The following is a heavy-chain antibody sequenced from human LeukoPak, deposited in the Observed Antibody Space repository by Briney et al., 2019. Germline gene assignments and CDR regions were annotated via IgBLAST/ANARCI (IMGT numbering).Heavy chain of an antibody. J-gene: IGHJ4*02. Sequence: SETLSLTCTVSGGSISSSSYYWGWIRQPPGKGLEWIGSIYYSGSTYYNPSLKSRVTISVDTSKNQFSLKLSSVTAADTAVYYCARLAIDGGRTLHNWNGGYYFDYWGQGTLVTVSS. V-gene: IGHV4-39*01. D-gene: IGHD1-20*01. CDR1: GGSISSSSYY. CDR3: ARLAIDGGRTLHNWNGGYYFDY. CDR2: IYYSGST.